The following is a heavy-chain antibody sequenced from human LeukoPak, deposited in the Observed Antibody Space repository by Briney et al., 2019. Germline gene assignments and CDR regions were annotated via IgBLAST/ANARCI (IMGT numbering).Heavy chain of an antibody. Sequence: PSETLSLTCTVSGGSISSGSYYWSWIRQPAGKGLEWIGRIYTSGSTNYNPSLTSRVTISLDTSKNQFSLNLSSVTAADTAVYYCVREGSGSRWGQGTLVTVSS. CDR3: VREGSGSR. J-gene: IGHJ4*02. CDR2: IYTSGST. D-gene: IGHD2-15*01. V-gene: IGHV4-61*02. CDR1: GGSISSGSYY.